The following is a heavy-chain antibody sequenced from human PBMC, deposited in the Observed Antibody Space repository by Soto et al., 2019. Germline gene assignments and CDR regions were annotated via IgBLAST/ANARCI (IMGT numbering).Heavy chain of an antibody. V-gene: IGHV1-18*01. CDR1: GYSFVNYG. J-gene: IGHJ6*02. CDR3: VMLDSSVAPSGLDV. D-gene: IGHD2-2*03. CDR2: ISPYNGNT. Sequence: QVQLVQSGDEVKKPGASVKVSCKASGYSFVNYGIAWVRQAPGQGLEWMGWISPYNGNTHSATKVHGRLTMATDTTTSTAYMDLGSLTSGDTAVYYGVMLDSSVAPSGLDVWGQGTTVTVSS.